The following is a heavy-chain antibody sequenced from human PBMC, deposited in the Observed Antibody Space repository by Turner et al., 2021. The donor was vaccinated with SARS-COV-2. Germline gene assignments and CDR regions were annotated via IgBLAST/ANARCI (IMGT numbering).Heavy chain of an antibody. CDR2: IITSLGIT. CDR3: ARDEEGIAAAYYYAMDV. V-gene: IGHV1-69*08. Sequence: QVQLVLSGAEVEKPRSSVKVPCNASGRPFSTYTISWVRQAPRQGREWMGRIITSLGITTYAQEFQGRVTITADKATSTAYMELSSLRSEDTAVYYCARDEEGIAAAYYYAMDVWGRGTTVTVSS. J-gene: IGHJ6*02. CDR1: GRPFSTYT. D-gene: IGHD6-13*01.